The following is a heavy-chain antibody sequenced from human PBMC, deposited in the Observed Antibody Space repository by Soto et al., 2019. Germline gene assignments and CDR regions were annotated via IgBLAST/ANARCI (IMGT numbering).Heavy chain of an antibody. CDR2: IKQDGSEK. D-gene: IGHD3-22*01. J-gene: IGHJ4*02. Sequence: EVQLVESGGGLVQPGGSLRLSCAASGFTFSSYWMSWVRQAPGKGLEWVANIKQDGSEKYYVDSVKGRFTISRYNPKNSLIMQMNSLSAVYTAVYYCPSVTSYCESRGYFDYWGQGTLVTVSS. CDR1: GFTFSSYW. V-gene: IGHV3-7*01. CDR3: PSVTSYCESRGYFDY.